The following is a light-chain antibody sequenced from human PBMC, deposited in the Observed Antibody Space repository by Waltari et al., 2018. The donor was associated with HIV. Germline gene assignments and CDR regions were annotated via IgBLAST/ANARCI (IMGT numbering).Light chain of an antibody. CDR1: SSDVGGYNY. J-gene: IGLJ1*01. CDR3: CSYGGSFFYV. Sequence: QSALTQPRSVSGSPGQSVTISCTGPSSDVGGYNYVSWYQQHPGKAPKLMIYDVNKRPSGVPDRFSGSKSGNTASLTISGLQAEDEADYYCCSYGGSFFYVFGTGTKVTVL. CDR2: DVN. V-gene: IGLV2-11*01.